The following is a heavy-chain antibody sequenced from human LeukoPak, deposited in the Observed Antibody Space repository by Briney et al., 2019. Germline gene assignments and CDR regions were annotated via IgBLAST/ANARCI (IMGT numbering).Heavy chain of an antibody. CDR3: ARGSPTALCSSTSCFFGFDS. CDR2: IFVSGST. V-gene: IGHV4-4*07. CDR1: SGSISTYS. Sequence: SETLSLTCTVSSGSISTYSWRWIRQPAGKGLEWIGSIFVSGSTNHNPSLMSRVTMSVAPSQRQLSLQLISVTAADTAVYYCARGSPTALCSSTSCFFGFDSWGHGTLVTVSS. J-gene: IGHJ5*01. D-gene: IGHD2-2*01.